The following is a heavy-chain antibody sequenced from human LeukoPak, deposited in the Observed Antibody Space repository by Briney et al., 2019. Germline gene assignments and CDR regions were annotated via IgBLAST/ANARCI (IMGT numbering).Heavy chain of an antibody. CDR2: INWNGGST. V-gene: IGHV3-20*04. J-gene: IGHJ4*02. CDR3: ARVKDIAVAGAIDY. Sequence: GGSLRLSCAASGFTFDDYGMSWVRQVPGKGLEWVSGINWNGGSTGYADSVKGRFTISRDNAKNSLYLQMNTLTAEDTALYYCARVKDIAVAGAIDYWVQGTLVTVSS. D-gene: IGHD6-19*01. CDR1: GFTFDDYG.